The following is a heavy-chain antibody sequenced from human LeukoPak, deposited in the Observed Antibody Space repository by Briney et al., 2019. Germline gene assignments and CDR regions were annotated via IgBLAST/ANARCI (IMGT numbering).Heavy chain of an antibody. J-gene: IGHJ5*02. CDR1: GFTFSSDW. V-gene: IGHV3-7*04. CDR2: INQEGNEK. Sequence: GGSLRLSCAASGFTFSSDWTSWVRQAPGKGLEWVANINQEGNEKDYVDSVRGRITISRDNPKNSLYLQMNSLRAEDTAVYYCARVSQDTASFDPWGQGTLVTVSS. D-gene: IGHD2-15*01. CDR3: ARVSQDTASFDP.